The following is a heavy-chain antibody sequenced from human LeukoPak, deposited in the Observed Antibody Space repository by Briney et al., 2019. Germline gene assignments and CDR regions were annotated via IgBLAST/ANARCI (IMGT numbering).Heavy chain of an antibody. Sequence: PGGSLRLSCAASGFTFSSYAMSWVRQAPGKGLEWVSAISGSGGSTYYADSVKGRFTISRDNSKSTLYLQMNSLRAEDTAVYYCAKVGRLTGATFDIWGQGTMVTVSS. J-gene: IGHJ3*02. CDR3: AKVGRLTGATFDI. V-gene: IGHV3-23*01. CDR1: GFTFSSYA. D-gene: IGHD7-27*01. CDR2: ISGSGGST.